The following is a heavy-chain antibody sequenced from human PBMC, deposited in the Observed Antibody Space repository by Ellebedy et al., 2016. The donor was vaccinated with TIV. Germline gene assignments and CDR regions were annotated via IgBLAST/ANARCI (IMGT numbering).Heavy chain of an antibody. CDR1: GFTFSSYG. D-gene: IGHD6-13*01. CDR2: ISYDGSNK. Sequence: GESLKISCSASGFTFSSYGMHWVRQAPGKGLEWVAVISYDGSNKYYADSVKGRFTISRDNSKNTLYLQMNSLRAEDTAVYYCAKDMIIAAAGSDNFDYWGQGTLGTVSS. CDR3: AKDMIIAAAGSDNFDY. J-gene: IGHJ4*02. V-gene: IGHV3-30*18.